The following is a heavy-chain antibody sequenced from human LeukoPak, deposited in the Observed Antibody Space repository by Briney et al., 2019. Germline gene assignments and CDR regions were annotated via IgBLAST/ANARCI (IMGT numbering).Heavy chain of an antibody. CDR1: GFTFDDYA. CDR3: AKSASGDYDFWSGYFRAIDY. CDR2: ISWISGSI. V-gene: IGHV3-9*01. Sequence: PGGSLRLSCAASGFTFDDYAMHWVRQAQGKGLEWVSGISWISGSIGYADSVKGRFTISRDNAKNSLYLQMNSLRAEDTALYYCAKSASGDYDFWSGYFRAIDYWGQGTLVTVSS. D-gene: IGHD3-3*01. J-gene: IGHJ4*02.